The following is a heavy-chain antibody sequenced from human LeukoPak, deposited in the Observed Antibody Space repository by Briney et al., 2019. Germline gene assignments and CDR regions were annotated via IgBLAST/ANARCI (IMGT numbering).Heavy chain of an antibody. D-gene: IGHD1-26*01. CDR3: ASRGSGSYFDY. CDR2: IHYTGST. CDR1: GGSISSFF. J-gene: IGHJ4*02. Sequence: PSETLSLTCTVSGGSISSFFWNWIRQPPGKGLEWIGYIHYTGSTKDNPSLKSRVTTSVDTSKNQFSLKLSSVTAADTAVYYCASRGSGSYFDYWGQGTLVTVSS. V-gene: IGHV4-59*08.